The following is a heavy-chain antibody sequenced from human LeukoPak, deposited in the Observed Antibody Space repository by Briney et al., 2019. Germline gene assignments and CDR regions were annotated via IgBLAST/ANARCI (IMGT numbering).Heavy chain of an antibody. J-gene: IGHJ4*02. CDR3: ARAWSAGSNLDY. Sequence: SETLSLTCTVSGGSISSGDYYWSWIRQPPGKGLEWIGYVYYSGSTYYNPSLKSRVTISVDTSKNQFSLKLSSVTAADTAVYYCARAWSAGSNLDYWGQGTLVTVSS. D-gene: IGHD4/OR15-4a*01. V-gene: IGHV4-30-4*01. CDR2: VYYSGST. CDR1: GGSISSGDYY.